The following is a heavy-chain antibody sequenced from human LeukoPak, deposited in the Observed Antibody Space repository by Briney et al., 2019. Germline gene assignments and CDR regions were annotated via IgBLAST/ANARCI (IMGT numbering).Heavy chain of an antibody. CDR3: TRDHCSGDNCPSFDY. Sequence: GASVKVSCKPSGYTFTSFGISWVRQVPGQGLEWMGWIGAYNGDTNYAQKFQGRVTMTTDTSTSTAYMDLRSLRSDDTAVYYCTRDHCSGDNCPSFDYWGQGTLVTVSS. V-gene: IGHV1-18*04. J-gene: IGHJ4*02. CDR1: GYTFTSFG. CDR2: IGAYNGDT. D-gene: IGHD2-15*01.